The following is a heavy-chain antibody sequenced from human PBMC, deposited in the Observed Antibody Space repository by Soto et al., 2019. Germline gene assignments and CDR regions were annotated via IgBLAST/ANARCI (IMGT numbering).Heavy chain of an antibody. V-gene: IGHV1-69*13. D-gene: IGHD3-10*01. CDR3: ARGSNMVRGVIILSDYYYGMDV. CDR1: GGTFSSYA. Sequence: EASVKVSCKASGGTFSSYAISWVRQAPGQGLEWMGGIIPIFGTANYAQKFQGRVTITADESTSTAYMELSSLRSEDTAVYYCARGSNMVRGVIILSDYYYGMDVWGQGTTVTVSS. CDR2: IIPIFGTA. J-gene: IGHJ6*02.